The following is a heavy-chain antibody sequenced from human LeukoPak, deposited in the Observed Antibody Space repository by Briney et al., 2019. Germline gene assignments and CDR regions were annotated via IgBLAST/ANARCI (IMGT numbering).Heavy chain of an antibody. CDR2: ISYDGSNK. J-gene: IGHJ4*02. V-gene: IGHV3-30*18. D-gene: IGHD6-13*01. CDR3: AEDGASWYGGDY. Sequence: PGGSLRLSCAASGFTFSSYGMHWVRQAPGKGLEWVAVISYDGSNKYYADSVRGRFTISRDNSKNTLYLQMNSLRAEDTAVYYCAEDGASWYGGDYWGQGTLVTVSS. CDR1: GFTFSSYG.